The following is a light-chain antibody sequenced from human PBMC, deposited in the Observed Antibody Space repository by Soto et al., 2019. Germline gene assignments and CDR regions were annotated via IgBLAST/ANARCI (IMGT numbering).Light chain of an antibody. CDR3: QNYNGTPWT. J-gene: IGKJ1*01. CDR1: QGISNY. CDR2: AAT. Sequence: DIQMTQSPSSLSASVGDRVTITCRASQGISNYLFWYQQIPGKVPKLRIYAATTLQSGVPSRFSGSGSGTDCTLTISGLQPEDGATYYCQNYNGTPWTFGQGTKVEIK. V-gene: IGKV1-27*01.